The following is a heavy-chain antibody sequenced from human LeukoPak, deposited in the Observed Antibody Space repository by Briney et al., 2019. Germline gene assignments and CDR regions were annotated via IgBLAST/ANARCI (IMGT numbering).Heavy chain of an antibody. Sequence: ASVKVSCKASGYTFTSYYMHWVRQAPGQGLEWMGIINPSGGTTRYAQRFQGRVTMTRDTSTSTVYMELSSLRSEDTAVYYCARDAPYGGNPGYYFDYWGQGTLVTVSS. CDR1: GYTFTSYY. V-gene: IGHV1-46*01. CDR3: ARDAPYGGNPGYYFDY. D-gene: IGHD4-23*01. CDR2: INPSGGTT. J-gene: IGHJ4*02.